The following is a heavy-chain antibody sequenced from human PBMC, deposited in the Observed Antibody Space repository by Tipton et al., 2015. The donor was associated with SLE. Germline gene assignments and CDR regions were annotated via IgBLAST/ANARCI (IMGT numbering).Heavy chain of an antibody. J-gene: IGHJ3*02. Sequence: GSLRLSCAASGFTFSSYGMHWVRQAPGKGLEWVAFIRYDGSNKYYADSVKGRFTISRDNSKNTLYLQMDSLRAEDTAVYYCARSKRFLRGVPDAFDIWGQGTMVTVSS. CDR3: ARSKRFLRGVPDAFDI. CDR1: GFTFSSYG. V-gene: IGHV3-30*02. CDR2: IRYDGSNK. D-gene: IGHD3-10*01.